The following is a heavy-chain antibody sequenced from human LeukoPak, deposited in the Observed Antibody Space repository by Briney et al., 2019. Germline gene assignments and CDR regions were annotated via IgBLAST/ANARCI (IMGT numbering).Heavy chain of an antibody. V-gene: IGHV4-38-2*01. CDR2: IYHSGST. Sequence: PSETLSLTCAVSGYSISSGYYWGWIRQHPGKGLEWIGSIYHSGSTYYNPSLKSRVTISVDTSKNQFSLKLSSVTAADTAVYYCARVIGCSSTSCPPYYYYYYMDVWGKGTTVTVSS. CDR1: GYSISSGYY. J-gene: IGHJ6*03. CDR3: ARVIGCSSTSCPPYYYYYYMDV. D-gene: IGHD2-2*01.